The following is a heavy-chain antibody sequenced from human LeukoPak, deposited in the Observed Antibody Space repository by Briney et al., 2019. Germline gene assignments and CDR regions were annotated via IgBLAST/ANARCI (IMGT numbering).Heavy chain of an antibody. CDR1: GYTFTSYG. J-gene: IGHJ4*02. D-gene: IGHD2-15*01. V-gene: IGHV1-18*01. CDR3: ARVPGYCSGGSCYLSIDY. CDR2: ISAYNGNT. Sequence: ASVKVSCKASGYTFTSYGISWVRQDPGQGLEWMGWISAYNGNTNYAQKLQGRVTMTTDTSTSTAYMELRSLRSDDTAVYYCARVPGYCSGGSCYLSIDYWGQGTLVTVSS.